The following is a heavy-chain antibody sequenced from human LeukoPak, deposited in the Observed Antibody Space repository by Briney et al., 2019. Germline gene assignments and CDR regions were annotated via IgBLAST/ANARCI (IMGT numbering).Heavy chain of an antibody. J-gene: IGHJ6*02. Sequence: GASVKVSCKASGYTFTSYDINWVRQATGQGLEWMGWMNPNSGNTGYAQKFQGRVTMTRNTSISTAYMELSSLRSEDTAVYYCARAAPASTAAGILTPLGIDYYYYGMDVWGQGTTVTVSS. V-gene: IGHV1-8*01. CDR2: MNPNSGNT. CDR3: ARAAPASTAAGILTPLGIDYYYYGMDV. CDR1: GYTFTSYD. D-gene: IGHD6-13*01.